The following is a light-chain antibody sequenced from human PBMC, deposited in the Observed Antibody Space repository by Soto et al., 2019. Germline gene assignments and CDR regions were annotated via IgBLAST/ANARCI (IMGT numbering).Light chain of an antibody. V-gene: IGKV3-15*01. CDR2: GAS. Sequence: EIEMTQSPATLSVSPGERATISCRASQSVSSNLAWYQQKPGQAPRLLIYGASTRATGIPARFSGSGSGTEFTLTISSLQSEDFAVYYCQHYNNWPRTFGQGTKVEIK. CDR3: QHYNNWPRT. CDR1: QSVSSN. J-gene: IGKJ1*01.